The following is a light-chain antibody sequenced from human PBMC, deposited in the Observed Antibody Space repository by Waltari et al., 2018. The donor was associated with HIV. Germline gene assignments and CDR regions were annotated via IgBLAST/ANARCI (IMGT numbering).Light chain of an antibody. CDR3: QSYDSRLSGSV. CDR2: ANT. J-gene: IGLJ3*02. V-gene: IGLV1-40*01. CDR1: SSNIGTGSD. Sequence: QSALTQPPSVSGAPGQRVTISCTGTSSNIGTGSDVHWYQQLPGTAPKLLIYANTNRPSGVPYRFSCSKSGTSASRAITGLQAEDEADYYCQSYDSRLSGSVFGGGTKLTVL.